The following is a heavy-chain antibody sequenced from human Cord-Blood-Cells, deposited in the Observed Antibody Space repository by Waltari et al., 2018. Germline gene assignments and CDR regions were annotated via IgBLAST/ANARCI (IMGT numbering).Heavy chain of an antibody. D-gene: IGHD5-12*01. CDR1: GGSLSSSSYY. J-gene: IGHJ4*02. Sequence: QLQLQESGPGLVKPSETLSLTCTVSGGSLSSSSYYWGWIRQPPGKGREWIGSIYYSGSTYYNPSLKSRVTISVDTSKNQFSLKLSSVTAADTAVYYCARQRRFASGPTVATIDYWGQGTLVTVSS. V-gene: IGHV4-39*01. CDR3: ARQRRFASGPTVATIDY. CDR2: IYYSGST.